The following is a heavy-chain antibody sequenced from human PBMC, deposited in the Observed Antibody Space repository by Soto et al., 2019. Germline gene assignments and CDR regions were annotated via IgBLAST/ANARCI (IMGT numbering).Heavy chain of an antibody. Sequence: PETFSHTYAGSRGSFSGYYRSGIRHPPGKGLEWIGEINHSGNTNYNPSLKSRVTILVDTSKNQFSLKVNSVTAADTAVYFCARRVYDDALTGWYFDYWGQGALVTVS. CDR2: INHSGNT. D-gene: IGHD3-9*01. J-gene: IGHJ4*02. CDR3: ARRVYDDALTGWYFDY. CDR1: RGSFSGYY. V-gene: IGHV4-34*01.